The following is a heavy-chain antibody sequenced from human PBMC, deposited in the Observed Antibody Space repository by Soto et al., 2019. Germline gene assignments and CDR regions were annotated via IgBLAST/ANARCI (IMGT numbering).Heavy chain of an antibody. J-gene: IGHJ6*02. CDR1: GYSFTDW. CDR2: IDPTDSYT. D-gene: IGHD3-16*01. CDR3: ARLSRASFALDV. V-gene: IGHV5-10-1*01. Sequence: PGESLKISCKGSGYSFTDWISWVRQMPGKGLEWMGRIDPTDSYTKYSPSFEGHVTISADKSISTAYLQWSSLKASDSAVYYCARLSRASFALDVWGQGTTVTVSS.